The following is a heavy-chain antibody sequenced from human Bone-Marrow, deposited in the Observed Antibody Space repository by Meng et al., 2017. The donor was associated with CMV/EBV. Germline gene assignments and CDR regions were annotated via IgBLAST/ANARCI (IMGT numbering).Heavy chain of an antibody. J-gene: IGHJ6*02. CDR3: AREGYYYDSSGYYVTYLYYGRDV. CDR2: IIPILGIA. Sequence: SVKVSCKASGGTFSSYAISWVRQAPGQGLEWMGGIIPILGIANYAQKFQGRVTITADKSTSTAYMELSSLRSEDTAVYYCAREGYYYDSSGYYVTYLYYGRDVWGQGTTVTVS. CDR1: GGTFSSYA. V-gene: IGHV1-69*10. D-gene: IGHD3-22*01.